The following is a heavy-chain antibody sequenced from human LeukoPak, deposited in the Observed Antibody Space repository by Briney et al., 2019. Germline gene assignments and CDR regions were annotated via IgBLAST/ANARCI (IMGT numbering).Heavy chain of an antibody. V-gene: IGHV3-23*01. D-gene: IGHD4-23*01. CDR2: IGGTGDNI. CDR3: AKPGYAGRWFYFDY. J-gene: IGHJ4*02. CDR1: GFAFSTYV. Sequence: GGSLRLSCAASGFAFSTYVMNWVRQAPGKGLEWVSTIGGTGDNIYYADSVKGRFTISRDNSKNTVFLQMNSLRVEDTAVYYCAKPGYAGRWFYFDYWGQGTLVTVS.